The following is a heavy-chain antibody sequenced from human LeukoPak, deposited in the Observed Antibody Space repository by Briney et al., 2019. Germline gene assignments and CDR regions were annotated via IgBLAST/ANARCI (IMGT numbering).Heavy chain of an antibody. CDR1: GFPFSSCA. D-gene: IGHD3-16*01. Sequence: GGSLRLSCAASGFPFSSCAMSWVRQAPGKGLEWVSAISGSGYGTYYADSVKGRFTISRDNSKNTLYLQMNSLRAEDTAVYYCARARNGGDFDYWGQGTLVTVSS. J-gene: IGHJ4*02. CDR3: ARARNGGDFDY. V-gene: IGHV3-23*01. CDR2: ISGSGYGT.